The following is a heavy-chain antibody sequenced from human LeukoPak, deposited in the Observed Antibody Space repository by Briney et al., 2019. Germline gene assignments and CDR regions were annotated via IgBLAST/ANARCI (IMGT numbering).Heavy chain of an antibody. CDR1: GGSISSSSYY. V-gene: IGHV4-39*01. Sequence: SETLSLTCTVSGGSISSSSYYWGWIRQPPGKGLEWIGSIYYSGSTYYNPSLKSRVTISVDTSKNQFSLKLSSATAADTAVYYCARQAVQQLGGFDYWGQGTLVTVSS. D-gene: IGHD6-13*01. CDR3: ARQAVQQLGGFDY. J-gene: IGHJ4*02. CDR2: IYYSGST.